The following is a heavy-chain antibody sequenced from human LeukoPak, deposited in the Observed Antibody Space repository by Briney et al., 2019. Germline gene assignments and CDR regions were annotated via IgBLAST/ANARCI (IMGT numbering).Heavy chain of an antibody. J-gene: IGHJ4*02. CDR1: GFTFSSYG. Sequence: PGGSLRLSCAASGFTFSSYGIHWVRQAPGKGLEWVAFIRYDGSNKYYADSVKGRFTISRDNSKNTLYLQMNSLRAEDTAVYYCAKDSPYYYDSSGFHYFDYWGQGTLVTVSS. CDR3: AKDSPYYYDSSGFHYFDY. D-gene: IGHD3-22*01. V-gene: IGHV3-30*02. CDR2: IRYDGSNK.